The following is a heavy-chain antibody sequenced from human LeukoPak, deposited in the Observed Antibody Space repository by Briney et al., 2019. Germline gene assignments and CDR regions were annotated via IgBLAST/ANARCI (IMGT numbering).Heavy chain of an antibody. D-gene: IGHD6-19*01. Sequence: ASVKVSFKASGYTFTNYYIHWVRQAPGQGLEWMGIINSSGGSTTYAQKFQGRLTLTRDTSTSTVYMELRSLRSEDTAVYSCVREAVAGTLGYWGQGTLVTVST. CDR2: INSSGGST. J-gene: IGHJ4*02. V-gene: IGHV1-46*01. CDR1: GYTFTNYY. CDR3: VREAVAGTLGY.